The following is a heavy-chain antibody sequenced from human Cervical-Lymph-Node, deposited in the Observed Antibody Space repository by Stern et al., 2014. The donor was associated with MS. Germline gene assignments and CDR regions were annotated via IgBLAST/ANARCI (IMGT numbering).Heavy chain of an antibody. D-gene: IGHD3-22*01. V-gene: IGHV3-21*01. CDR2: ISSSSSYI. Sequence: EMQLVESGGGLVKPGGSLRLSCAASGFTFSSYSMNWVRQAPGKGLEWVSSISSSSSYIYYADSVKGRFTISRDNAKNSLYLQMNSLRAEDTAVYYCARFAPSRHYYDSSGYYYFDYWGQGTLVTVSS. CDR1: GFTFSSYS. J-gene: IGHJ4*02. CDR3: ARFAPSRHYYDSSGYYYFDY.